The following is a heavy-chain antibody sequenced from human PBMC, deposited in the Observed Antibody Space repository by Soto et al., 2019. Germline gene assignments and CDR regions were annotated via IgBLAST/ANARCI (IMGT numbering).Heavy chain of an antibody. Sequence: GSLRLSCAASGFTFSTYWMHWVRQAPGKGLVWVSHISGDGSSTTYADFVKGRFTISRDNAQNTLFLQMNSLTAEDTAVYFCVRDYFALDYWGQGTLVTVSS. CDR1: GFTFSTYW. V-gene: IGHV3-74*01. D-gene: IGHD3-10*01. J-gene: IGHJ4*02. CDR3: VRDYFALDY. CDR2: ISGDGSST.